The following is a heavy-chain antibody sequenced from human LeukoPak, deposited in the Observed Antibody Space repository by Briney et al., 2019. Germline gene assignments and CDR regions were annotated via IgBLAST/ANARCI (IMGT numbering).Heavy chain of an antibody. J-gene: IGHJ3*02. CDR1: GGSFSGYY. V-gene: IGHV4-59*10. CDR2: IYTSGST. D-gene: IGHD3-16*02. CDR3: ARVHGFYDYVWGSYRENAFDI. Sequence: SETLSLTCAVYGGSFSGYYWSWIRQPPGKGLEWIGRIYTSGSTNYNPSLKSRVTISVDTSKNQFSLKLSSVTAADTAVYYCARVHGFYDYVWGSYRENAFDIWGQGTMVTVSS.